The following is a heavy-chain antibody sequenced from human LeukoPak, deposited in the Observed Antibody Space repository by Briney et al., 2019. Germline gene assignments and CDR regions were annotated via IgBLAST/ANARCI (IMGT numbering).Heavy chain of an antibody. CDR2: ISYDGSNK. D-gene: IGHD2-8*01. J-gene: IGHJ4*02. CDR1: GFTFSSYG. CDR3: NGPVDY. V-gene: IGHV3-30*03. Sequence: PGGSLRLSCAASGFTFSSYGMHWVRQAPGKGLEWVAVISYDGSNKYYADSVKGRFTISRDNSKNTLYLQMNSLRAEDTAVYYCNGPVDYWGQGTLVTVYS.